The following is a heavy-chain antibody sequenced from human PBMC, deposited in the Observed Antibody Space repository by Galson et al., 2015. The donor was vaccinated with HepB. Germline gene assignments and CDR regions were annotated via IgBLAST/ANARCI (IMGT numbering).Heavy chain of an antibody. CDR3: AKEYSGFHGASYVYYGIAV. Sequence: SLRLSCAASGFTFSTYAGFWVRQAPGKGLDWVSGISGSGAGTYYADSVKGRFTISRDNSKNMIYLQMNSLRVEDTAVYYCAKEYSGFHGASYVYYGIAVWGRGTTVSVSS. V-gene: IGHV3-23*01. CDR2: ISGSGAGT. CDR1: GFTFSTYA. D-gene: IGHD6-19*01. J-gene: IGHJ6*02.